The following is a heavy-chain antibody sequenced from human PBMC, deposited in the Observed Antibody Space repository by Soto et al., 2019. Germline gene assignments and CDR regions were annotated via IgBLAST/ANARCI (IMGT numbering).Heavy chain of an antibody. CDR3: AGAKRYCSSTSCYMLDP. J-gene: IGHJ5*02. CDR1: GGTFSSYA. D-gene: IGHD2-2*02. CDR2: IIPIFGTA. Sequence: QVQLVQSGAEVKKPGSSVKVSCKASGGTFSSYAISWVRQAPGQGLEWMGGIIPIFGTANYAQKFQGRVTITADDSTSTADMELSSLRSEATAVYYCAGAKRYCSSTSCYMLDPWGQGTLVTVSS. V-gene: IGHV1-69*01.